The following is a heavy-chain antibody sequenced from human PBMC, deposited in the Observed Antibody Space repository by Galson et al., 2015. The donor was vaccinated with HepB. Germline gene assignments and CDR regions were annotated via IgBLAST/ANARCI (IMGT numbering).Heavy chain of an antibody. V-gene: IGHV3-74*01. Sequence: LRLSCAASGFTFSTYCMHWVCQAPGTGLVWVSGICGDVSTTTYADSVKGRFTISRDNAKNSLYLQMNSLRAEDTAVYYCARVGSGWYADYWGQGTLVTVSS. CDR1: GFTFSTYC. CDR2: ICGDVSTT. D-gene: IGHD6-19*01. CDR3: ARVGSGWYADY. J-gene: IGHJ4*02.